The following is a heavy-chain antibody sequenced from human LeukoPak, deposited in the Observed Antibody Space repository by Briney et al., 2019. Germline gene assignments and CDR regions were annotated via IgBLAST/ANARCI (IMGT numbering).Heavy chain of an antibody. Sequence: PGGSLRLSCAASGFTFSSYIMNWVRQAPGKGLEWVASISRNSTYIHYADSVKGRFTISRDNARNSLFLQLKSLRAEDTAIYYCASDEGNYFDYWGQGTLVTVSS. CDR3: ASDEGNYFDY. CDR2: ISRNSTYI. CDR1: GFTFSSYI. J-gene: IGHJ4*02. V-gene: IGHV3-21*01.